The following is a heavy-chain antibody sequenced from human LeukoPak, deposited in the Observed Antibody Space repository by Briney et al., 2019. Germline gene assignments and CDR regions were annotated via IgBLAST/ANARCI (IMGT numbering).Heavy chain of an antibody. J-gene: IGHJ5*02. CDR3: ARDRGSSRSFDP. CDR2: IYSSGSI. Sequence: SETLSLTCTVSGGSISNYYWSWIRQPAGKGLEWIGRIYSSGSINYNPSLKRDVTMSVDASKNQFSLKLSSVTAADTAVYYCARDRGSSRSFDPWGQGILVTVSS. CDR1: GGSISNYY. D-gene: IGHD6-13*01. V-gene: IGHV4-4*07.